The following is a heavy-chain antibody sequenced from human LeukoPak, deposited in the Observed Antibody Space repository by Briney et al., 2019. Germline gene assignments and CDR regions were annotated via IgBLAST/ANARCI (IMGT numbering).Heavy chain of an antibody. V-gene: IGHV3-23*01. CDR1: GVTYSSSA. CDR3: AKDLTPYGGNSDYMDV. Sequence: GFRRLSRARTGVTYSSSAISWGRHTPGKGLEWVSAISGSGGSTYYADSVKGRFTISRDNSKNTLYLQMNSLRAEDTAVYYCAKDLTPYGGNSDYMDVWGKGTTVTVSS. J-gene: IGHJ6*03. D-gene: IGHD4-23*01. CDR2: ISGSGGST.